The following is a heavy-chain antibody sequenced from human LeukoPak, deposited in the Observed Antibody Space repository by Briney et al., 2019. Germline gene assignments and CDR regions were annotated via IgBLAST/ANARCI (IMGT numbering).Heavy chain of an antibody. CDR1: GDSISND. Sequence: SETLFLTCTVSGDSISNDWSWIRQPPGKGLEWIGYAYHSGITNYNPSPESRVTISVDTSESQFSLRLSSVTAADTAIYCCARPGGTFDPWGQGMLVTVSS. D-gene: IGHD1-1*01. CDR2: AYHSGIT. J-gene: IGHJ5*02. V-gene: IGHV4-59*01. CDR3: ARPGGTFDP.